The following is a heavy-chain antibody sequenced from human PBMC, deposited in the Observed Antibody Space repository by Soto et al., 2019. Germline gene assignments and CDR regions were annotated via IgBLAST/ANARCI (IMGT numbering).Heavy chain of an antibody. V-gene: IGHV3-30-3*01. J-gene: IGHJ4*02. CDR2: ISYDGSNK. CDR3: ARVSSYSQYYFYS. CDR1: GFTFSSYA. D-gene: IGHD1-26*01. Sequence: GGSLRLSCAASGFTFSSYAMHWVRQAPGKGLEGVAVISYDGSNKYYADSVKGRFTISRDNSKNTLYLQMNSLRAEDTAVYYCARVSSYSQYYFYSWGPGAPVTVSP.